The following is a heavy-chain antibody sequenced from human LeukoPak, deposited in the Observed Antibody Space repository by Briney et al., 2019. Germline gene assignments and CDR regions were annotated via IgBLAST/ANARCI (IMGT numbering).Heavy chain of an antibody. CDR1: GFTFTSYG. Sequence: GGSLRLSCAASGFTFTSYGMHWVRQAPGKGLEWVAVIWYDGIDKYYADSVKGRFTISRDNSKNTLYLQMNSLRAEDTAVYYCAKHNLGVATRTAYGFDIWGQGTMVTVSS. J-gene: IGHJ3*02. CDR3: AKHNLGVATRTAYGFDI. CDR2: IWYDGIDK. D-gene: IGHD5-12*01. V-gene: IGHV3-33*06.